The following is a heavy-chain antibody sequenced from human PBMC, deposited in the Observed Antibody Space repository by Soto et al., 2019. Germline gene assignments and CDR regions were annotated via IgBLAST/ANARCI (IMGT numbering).Heavy chain of an antibody. CDR1: GFSLSTSGVG. D-gene: IGHD3-10*01. Sequence: QITLKESGPTLVKPTQTLTLTCTFSGFSLSTSGVGVGWIRQPPGKALEWLALIYWDDDQRYSPSLKSRLTITKDTSKNQVVLTMTNMDPVDTATYYCAHTMVRGRAKYFDYWGQGTLVTVSS. CDR3: AHTMVRGRAKYFDY. J-gene: IGHJ4*02. CDR2: IYWDDDQ. V-gene: IGHV2-5*02.